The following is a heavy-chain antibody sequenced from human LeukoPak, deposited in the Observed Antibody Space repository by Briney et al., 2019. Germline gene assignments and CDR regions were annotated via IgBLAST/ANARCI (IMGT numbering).Heavy chain of an antibody. V-gene: IGHV3-64*01. CDR3: AGNSDLNDYGDYGEY. CDR2: ISSNGGST. CDR1: GFTFSSYI. Sequence: GGSLRLSCAASGFTFSSYIMQWVRQAPGKGLEYVSLISSNGGSTYYANSVKGRFTISRDNSKNTLYLQMGSLRAEDMAAYYCAGNSDLNDYGDYGEYWGQGTLVTVSS. J-gene: IGHJ4*02. D-gene: IGHD4-17*01.